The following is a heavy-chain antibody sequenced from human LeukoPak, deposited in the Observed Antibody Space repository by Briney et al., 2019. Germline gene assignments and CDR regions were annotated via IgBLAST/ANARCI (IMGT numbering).Heavy chain of an antibody. CDR2: IIPIFGTA. CDR1: GGTFSSYA. J-gene: IGHJ4*02. V-gene: IGHV1-69*13. Sequence: ASVKVSCKASGGTFSSYAISWVRQAPGQGLEWMGGIIPIFGTANYAQKFQGRVTITADESTSTAYMELSSLRSEDTAVYYCARAWSCSGGSCYFPFDYWGQGTLVTVSS. CDR3: ARAWSCSGGSCYFPFDY. D-gene: IGHD2-15*01.